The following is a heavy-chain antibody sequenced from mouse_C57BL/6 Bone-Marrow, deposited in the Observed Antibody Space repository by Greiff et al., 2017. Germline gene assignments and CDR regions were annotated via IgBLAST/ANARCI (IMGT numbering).Heavy chain of an antibody. CDR1: GISLTSSG. D-gene: IGHD2-2*01. CDR3: AKRGGGYHDYYAMPT. J-gene: IGHJ4*01. V-gene: IGHV2-9*01. CDR2: LWGGGST. Sequence: VQGVESVPGLVAPSQSLSITCTVPGISLTSSGVDWVRQPPGKGLERLGVLWGGGSTNYTSALKSRLSISKDNSKSQVFLKMNSLQTYDTAMYYCAKRGGGYHDYYAMPTRGQGDLVPV.